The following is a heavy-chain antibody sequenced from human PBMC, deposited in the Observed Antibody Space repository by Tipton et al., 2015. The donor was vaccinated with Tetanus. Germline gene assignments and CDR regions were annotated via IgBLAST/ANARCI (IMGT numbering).Heavy chain of an antibody. V-gene: IGHV4-4*07. CDR2: LHSSGDT. D-gene: IGHD3-16*01. Sequence: TLSLTCTVSGGSIRGHFWSWIRQPAGKGLEWIGRLHSSGDTTYNPSLKSRVTMSVDTPKNHFSLRLSSVTAADTALYFCARWGPGVTTWGFDFWGQGTLVTVSS. J-gene: IGHJ4*02. CDR3: ARWGPGVTTWGFDF. CDR1: GGSIRGHF.